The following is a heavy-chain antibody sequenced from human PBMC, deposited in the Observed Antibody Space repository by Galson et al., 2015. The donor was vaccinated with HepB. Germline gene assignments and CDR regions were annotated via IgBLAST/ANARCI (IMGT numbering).Heavy chain of an antibody. CDR3: ARALQGAAAGIGYGMDV. CDR1: GFTFSSYG. V-gene: IGHV3-30*03. D-gene: IGHD6-13*01. J-gene: IGHJ6*02. Sequence: SLRLSCAASGFTFSSYGMHWVRQAPGKGLEWVAVISYDGSNKYYADSVKGRFTISRDNSKNTLYLQMNSLRAEDTAVYYCARALQGAAAGIGYGMDVWGQGTTVTVSS. CDR2: ISYDGSNK.